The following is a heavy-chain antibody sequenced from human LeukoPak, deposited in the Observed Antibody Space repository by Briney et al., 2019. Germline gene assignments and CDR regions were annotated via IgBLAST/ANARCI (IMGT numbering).Heavy chain of an antibody. Sequence: AGGSLRLSCAASGFTFSSYAMSWVRQAPGKGLEWVSAISGSGGSTYYADSVKGRFTISRDNSKNTLYLQMNSLRAEDTAVYYCAKDLRYSSGWYYFDYWGQGTLVTVSS. V-gene: IGHV3-23*01. CDR2: ISGSGGST. CDR1: GFTFSSYA. D-gene: IGHD6-19*01. J-gene: IGHJ4*02. CDR3: AKDLRYSSGWYYFDY.